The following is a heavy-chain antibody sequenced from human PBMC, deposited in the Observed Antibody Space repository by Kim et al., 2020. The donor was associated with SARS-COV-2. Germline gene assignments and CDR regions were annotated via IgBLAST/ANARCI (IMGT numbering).Heavy chain of an antibody. D-gene: IGHD3-22*01. Sequence: ASVKVSCKASGYTFTSYGISWVRQAPGQGLEWMGWISAYNGNTNYAQKLQGRVTMTTDTSTSTAYMELRSLRSDDTAVYYCARSPVDYYDSSGYHHRAFDIWGQGTMVTVSS. CDR3: ARSPVDYYDSSGYHHRAFDI. CDR2: ISAYNGNT. J-gene: IGHJ3*02. CDR1: GYTFTSYG. V-gene: IGHV1-18*01.